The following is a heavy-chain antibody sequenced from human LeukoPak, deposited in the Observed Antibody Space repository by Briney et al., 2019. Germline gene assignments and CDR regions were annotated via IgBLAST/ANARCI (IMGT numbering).Heavy chain of an antibody. Sequence: GGSLRLSCAAFGFTFSSYWMSWVRQAPGKGLEWVASIKQDGSEKYYVDSVKGRFTISRDNAKNSLYLQMNSLRAEDTAVYYCARDVVVVPAAMWDYYYYGMDVWGQGTTVTVSS. V-gene: IGHV3-7*01. CDR3: ARDVVVVPAAMWDYYYYGMDV. CDR1: GFTFSSYW. J-gene: IGHJ6*02. D-gene: IGHD2-2*01. CDR2: IKQDGSEK.